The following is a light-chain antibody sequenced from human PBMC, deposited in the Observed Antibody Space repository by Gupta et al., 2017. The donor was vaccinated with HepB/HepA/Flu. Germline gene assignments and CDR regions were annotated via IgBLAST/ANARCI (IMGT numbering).Light chain of an antibody. J-gene: IGLJ3*02. V-gene: IGLV2-11*01. CDR3: CAYAGTAGPWV. CDR1: DSDIGEYDF. Sequence: QSALTQPHSVSGSPGQSLTISCSGSDSDIGEYDFVSWYQHHPGKAPRLIIYDVVQRPSGVPARFSGSKSGNTASLTISGLQPEDEAAYHCCAYAGTAGPWVFGGGTKVTVL. CDR2: DVV.